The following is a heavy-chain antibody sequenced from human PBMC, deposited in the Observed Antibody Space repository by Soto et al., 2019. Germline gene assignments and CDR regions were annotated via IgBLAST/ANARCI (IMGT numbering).Heavy chain of an antibody. CDR1: GFPFSSCV. D-gene: IGHD6-19*01. Sequence: EVHLLESGGGAVQPGGSLRLSCAASGFPFSSCVMSWVRQAPGKGLEWVSVIGDSGGDTYYADSVKGRFTISRDNSKNTLYLQMNYLRAEDTAVYYCARAVPDGRYPKGWFDAWGQGTLVTVSS. CDR2: IGDSGGDT. J-gene: IGHJ5*02. V-gene: IGHV3-23*01. CDR3: ARAVPDGRYPKGWFDA.